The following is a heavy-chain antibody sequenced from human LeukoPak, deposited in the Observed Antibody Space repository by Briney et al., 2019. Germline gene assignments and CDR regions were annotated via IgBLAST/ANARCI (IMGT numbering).Heavy chain of an antibody. CDR3: ARDETRRFDY. CDR2: IKEDGSEK. V-gene: IGHV3-7*01. J-gene: IGHJ4*02. Sequence: GGPLSLSCAASGFTFSNYLMTWLRQAPGKGREWVANIKEDGSEKYYVDSVKGRFTISKDNTQNSLYLQMNSLRVEDTAVYYCARDETRRFDYWGQGTLVTVSS. CDR1: GFTFSNYL.